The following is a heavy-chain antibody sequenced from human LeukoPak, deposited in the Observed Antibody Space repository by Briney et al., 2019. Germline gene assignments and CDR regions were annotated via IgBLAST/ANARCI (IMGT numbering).Heavy chain of an antibody. Sequence: GGSLRLSCAASGFTFSSYAMSWVRQAPGKGLEWVSAISGSGGSTYYADSVKGRFTISRDNSKNTLYLQMNSLRAEDTAVYYCAKKGVWTGTRRGPGDYWGQGTLVTVSS. J-gene: IGHJ4*02. CDR3: AKKGVWTGTRRGPGDY. V-gene: IGHV3-23*01. D-gene: IGHD1-7*01. CDR1: GFTFSSYA. CDR2: ISGSGGST.